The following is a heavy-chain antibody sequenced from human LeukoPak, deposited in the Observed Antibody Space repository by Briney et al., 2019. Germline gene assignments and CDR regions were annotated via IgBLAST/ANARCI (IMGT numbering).Heavy chain of an antibody. J-gene: IGHJ6*02. CDR1: GGTLTSHG. D-gene: IGHD6-13*01. CDR2: IIPIRNTV. Sequence: GASVKVSCKASGGTLTSHGISWVRQAPGQGLEWMGRIIPIRNTVNYAQKFQGRLTITAETSTSTAYMDLSSLRSEDTAVYYCATDRAEQQGVQLYYYFGMDVWGQGTTVTASS. V-gene: IGHV1-69*04. CDR3: ATDRAEQQGVQLYYYFGMDV.